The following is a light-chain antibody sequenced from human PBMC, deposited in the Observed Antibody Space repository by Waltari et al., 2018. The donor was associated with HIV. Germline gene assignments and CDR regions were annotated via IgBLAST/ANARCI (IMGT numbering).Light chain of an antibody. V-gene: IGLV6-57*01. CDR3: QSYDTKNHWV. J-gene: IGLJ3*02. Sequence: FMMTQPHSVSGSAGKTVNISCTRDSGTIASNYVTWFQQRPGSSPRTLIYEDNQRPPGVSDRFSASVDSSSNSASLTISGLRTDDEADYYCQSYDTKNHWVFGGGSRLTVL. CDR2: EDN. CDR1: SGTIASNY.